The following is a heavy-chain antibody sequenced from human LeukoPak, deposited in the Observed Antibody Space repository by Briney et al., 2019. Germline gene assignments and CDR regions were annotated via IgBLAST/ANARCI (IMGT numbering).Heavy chain of an antibody. V-gene: IGHV3-74*03. Sequence: GGSLRLSCAVSGFTLSAYWMHWVRQAPGKGPVWVSRMNTDGSSTLYADSVKGRFTISRDNAKNTLYLQMNSLRVEDTAVYYCAREHYDILSRRGMDVWGKGTTVTVSS. J-gene: IGHJ6*04. CDR3: AREHYDILSRRGMDV. D-gene: IGHD3-9*01. CDR2: MNTDGSST. CDR1: GFTLSAYW.